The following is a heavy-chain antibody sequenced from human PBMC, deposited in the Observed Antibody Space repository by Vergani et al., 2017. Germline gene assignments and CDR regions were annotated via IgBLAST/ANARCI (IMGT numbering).Heavy chain of an antibody. D-gene: IGHD1-14*01. CDR2: TWYDGNNK. Sequence: QVQLVESGGGVVQPGRSLRLSCAASGFTFNQYGMHWVRQAPGKGLEWVAVTWYDGNNKQYADSVKGRFTISRDNSKSTMYLKMNSLRDEDTGVYYCARDVRLLYNRFDPWGQGTLVTVSS. J-gene: IGHJ5*02. CDR1: GFTFNQYG. V-gene: IGHV3-33*01. CDR3: ARDVRLLYNRFDP.